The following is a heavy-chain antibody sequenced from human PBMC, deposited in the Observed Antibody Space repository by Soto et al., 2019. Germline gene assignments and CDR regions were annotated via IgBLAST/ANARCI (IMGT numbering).Heavy chain of an antibody. CDR3: ARGLYSFDY. CDR2: IGTTGDT. V-gene: IGHV3-13*01. Sequence: ESGGGLLRPGGSRRPSFAASGFTSSPYNFHWSRQATGKGLEWVSTIGTTGDTYYPVSVKGRFTISRENAKNSLYLQMNSLRAGDTAVYYCARGLYSFDYWGQGTLVTVSS. CDR1: GFTSSPYN. J-gene: IGHJ4*02.